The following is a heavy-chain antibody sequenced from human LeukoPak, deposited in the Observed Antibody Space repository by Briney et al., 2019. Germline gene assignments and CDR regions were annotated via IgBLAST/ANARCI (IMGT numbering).Heavy chain of an antibody. Sequence: ASVKVSCKASGYTFTGYYMHWVRQAPGQGLEWMGWINPNGGGTNYAQKFQGWVTMTRDTSISTAYMELSRLRSDDTAVYYCARAGSTWGYYDSSGYQGFDYWGQGTLVTVSS. V-gene: IGHV1-2*04. CDR2: INPNGGGT. D-gene: IGHD3-22*01. CDR3: ARAGSTWGYYDSSGYQGFDY. CDR1: GYTFTGYY. J-gene: IGHJ4*02.